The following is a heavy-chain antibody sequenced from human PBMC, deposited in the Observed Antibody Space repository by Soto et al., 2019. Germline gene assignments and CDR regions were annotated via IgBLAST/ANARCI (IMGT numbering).Heavy chain of an antibody. CDR2: VSASGLNT. CDR1: GFTFSSAW. D-gene: IGHD6-19*01. Sequence: PGGSLRLSCAASGFTFSSAWMNWVRQAPGKGLEWVSGVSASGLNTDYADPVKGRFYISRDNSKNTLYLHMNSLRTEDTAVYYWVTNTDGWFSAFEIWGQGTVVTVSS. CDR3: VTNTDGWFSAFEI. V-gene: IGHV3-23*01. J-gene: IGHJ3*02.